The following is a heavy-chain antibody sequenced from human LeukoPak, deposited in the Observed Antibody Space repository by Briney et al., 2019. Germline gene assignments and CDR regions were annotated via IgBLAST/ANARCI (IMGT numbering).Heavy chain of an antibody. D-gene: IGHD4-11*01. J-gene: IGHJ6*02. V-gene: IGHV1-46*01. CDR1: GYTFTSYY. CDR3: ARVGATTVAAGTADDGLDV. Sequence: GASVKVSCKASGYTFTSYYMHWVRQAPGQGLEWMGIINPSGGSTNYAQKFQGRVTMTRDTSTSTVYMELSSLKSEDTAVCYCARVGATTVAAGTADDGLDVWGQGTTVTVSS. CDR2: INPSGGST.